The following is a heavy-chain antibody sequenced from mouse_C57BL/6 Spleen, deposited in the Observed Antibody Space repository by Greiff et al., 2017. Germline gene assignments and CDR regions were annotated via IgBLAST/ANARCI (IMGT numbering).Heavy chain of an antibody. CDR3: TRGLLLRSVDY. D-gene: IGHD1-1*01. CDR2: IDPETGGT. J-gene: IGHJ2*01. Sequence: QVQLQQSGAELVRPGASVTLSCKASGYTFTDYEMPWVKQTPVHGLEWIGAIDPETGGTAYNQKFKGKAILTADKSSSTAYMELRSLTSEDSAVYYCTRGLLLRSVDYWGQGTTLTVSS. V-gene: IGHV1-15*01. CDR1: GYTFTDYE.